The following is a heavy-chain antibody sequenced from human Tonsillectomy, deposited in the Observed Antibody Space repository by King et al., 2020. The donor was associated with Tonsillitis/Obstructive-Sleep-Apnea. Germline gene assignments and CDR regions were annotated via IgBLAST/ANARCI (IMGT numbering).Heavy chain of an antibody. V-gene: IGHV3-53*01. CDR1: GFTVSSNY. CDR3: ASISRGLGEYYFDY. J-gene: IGHJ4*02. D-gene: IGHD3-16*01. CDR2: IYSGGST. Sequence: VQLVESGGGLIQPGGSLRLSCAASGFTVSSNYMSWVRQAPGKGLEWVSVIYSGGSTYYADSVKGRFTISRDNSKNTLYLQMNSLRAEDTAVYYCASISRGLGEYYFDYWGQGTLVTVSS.